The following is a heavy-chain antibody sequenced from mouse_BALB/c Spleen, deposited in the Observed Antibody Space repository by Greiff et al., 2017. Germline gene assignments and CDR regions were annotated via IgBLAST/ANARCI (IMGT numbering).Heavy chain of an antibody. V-gene: IGHV1-69*02. CDR1: GYTFTSYW. D-gene: IGHD1-1*01. CDR3: TRWGTTDYFDY. J-gene: IGHJ2*01. CDR2: IYPSDSYT. Sequence: QVQLQQPGAELVRPGASVKLSCKASGYTFTSYWINWVKQRPGQGLEWIGNIYPSDSYTNYNQKFKDKATLTVDKSSSTAYMQLSSPTSEDSAVYYCTRWGTTDYFDYWGQGTTRTVSS.